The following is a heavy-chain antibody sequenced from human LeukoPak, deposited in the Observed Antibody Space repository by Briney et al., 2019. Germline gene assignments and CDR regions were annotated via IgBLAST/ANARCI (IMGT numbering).Heavy chain of an antibody. CDR3: ARSSANYYYYYYMDV. CDR2: INPNSGGT. Sequence: ASVKVSCKASGYTFTGYYMHWVRQAPGQGLEWMGWINPNSGGTNYAQKFQGRVTMTRDTSISTAYMELSRLRSDDTAVYYCARSSANYYYYYYMDVWGKGTTVTISS. CDR1: GYTFTGYY. D-gene: IGHD6-6*01. J-gene: IGHJ6*03. V-gene: IGHV1-2*02.